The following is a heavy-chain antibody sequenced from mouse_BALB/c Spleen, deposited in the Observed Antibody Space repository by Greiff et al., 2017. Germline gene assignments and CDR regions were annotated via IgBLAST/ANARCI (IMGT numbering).Heavy chain of an antibody. CDR1: GFTFSSYT. V-gene: IGHV5-12-2*01. Sequence: DVMLVESGGGLVQPGGSLKLSCAASGFTFSSYTMSWVRQTPEKRLEWVAYISNGGGSTYYPDTVKGRFTISRDNAKNTLYLQMSSLKSEDTAMYYCARHGITTVVATDYFDYWGQGTTLTVSS. CDR2: ISNGGGST. CDR3: ARHGITTVVATDYFDY. J-gene: IGHJ2*01. D-gene: IGHD1-1*01.